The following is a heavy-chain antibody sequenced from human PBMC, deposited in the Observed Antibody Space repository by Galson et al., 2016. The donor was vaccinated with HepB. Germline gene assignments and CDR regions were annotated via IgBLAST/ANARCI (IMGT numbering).Heavy chain of an antibody. J-gene: IGHJ6*02. CDR1: GYNFRNYW. Sequence: QSGAEVKKPGESLKISCQTSGYNFRNYWIAWVRQMPGKGLEWMGIIYPGDSDTRYSPSFQGQVTISVDKSISTAYLQWTNVTASDTAIYYCARRDSGGNSRYSYFLMDVWGQGTTVTVSS. CDR2: IYPGDSDT. CDR3: ARRDSGGNSRYSYFLMDV. D-gene: IGHD2-15*01. V-gene: IGHV5-51*01.